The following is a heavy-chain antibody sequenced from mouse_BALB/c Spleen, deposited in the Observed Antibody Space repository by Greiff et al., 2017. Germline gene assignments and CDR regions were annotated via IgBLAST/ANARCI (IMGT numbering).Heavy chain of an antibody. CDR2: ISCYNGAT. D-gene: IGHD1-1*01. CDR1: GYSFTGYY. CDR3: ARGALYYYGSSGHYFDY. Sequence: LVKTGASVKISCKASGYSFTGYYMHWVKQSHGKSLEWIGYISCYNGATSYNQKFKGKATFTVDTSSSTAYMQFNSLTSEDSAVYYCARGALYYYGSSGHYFDYWGQGTTLTVSS. J-gene: IGHJ2*01. V-gene: IGHV1S34*01.